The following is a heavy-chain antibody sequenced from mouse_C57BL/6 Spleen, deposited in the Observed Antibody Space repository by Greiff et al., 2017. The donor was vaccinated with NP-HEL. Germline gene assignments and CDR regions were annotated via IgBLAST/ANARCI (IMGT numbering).Heavy chain of an antibody. V-gene: IGHV2-5*01. J-gene: IGHJ4*01. CDR3: AKNKGNGRGAMDY. CDR1: GFSLTSYG. Sequence: QVQLQQSGPGLVQPSQSLSITCTVSGFSLTSYGVHWVRQSPGKGLEWLGVIWRGGSTDYNAAFMSRLSITKDNSKSQVFFKMNSLQADDTAIYYCAKNKGNGRGAMDYWGQGTSVTVSS. CDR2: IWRGGST.